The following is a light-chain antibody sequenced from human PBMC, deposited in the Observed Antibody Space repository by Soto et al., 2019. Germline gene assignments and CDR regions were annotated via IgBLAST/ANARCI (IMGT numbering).Light chain of an antibody. CDR3: QQSYSPPPWA. J-gene: IGKJ1*01. Sequence: IQMTHSPSTLSGSVGYRVTITFRASQSISSYLNWYQQKPGKAPNLLIYATSSLQSGVPSRFSGSGSGTDFNLTISSLQPEDFATYYCQQSYSPPPWAFGQGTKVDI. CDR1: QSISSY. CDR2: ATS. V-gene: IGKV1-39*01.